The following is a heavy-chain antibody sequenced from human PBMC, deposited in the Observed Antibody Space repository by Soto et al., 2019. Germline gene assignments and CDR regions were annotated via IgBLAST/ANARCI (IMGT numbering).Heavy chain of an antibody. CDR1: GYTLTELS. CDR3: ATVVANQLGYYYYYMDV. Sequence: ASVKVSCKVSGYTLTELSMHWVRQAPGKGLEWMGGFDPEDGETIYAQKFQGRVTMTEDTSTDTAYMELSSLRSEDTAVYYCATVVANQLGYYYYYMDVWGKGTTVTVSS. D-gene: IGHD2-15*01. J-gene: IGHJ6*03. CDR2: FDPEDGET. V-gene: IGHV1-24*01.